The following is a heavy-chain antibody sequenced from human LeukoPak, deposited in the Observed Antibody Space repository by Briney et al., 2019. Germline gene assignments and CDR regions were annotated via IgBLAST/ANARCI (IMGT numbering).Heavy chain of an antibody. V-gene: IGHV3-48*01. CDR1: GFTFSTYS. D-gene: IGHD6-19*01. J-gene: IGHJ4*02. Sequence: PGGSLRLSCVASGFTFSTYSMNWVRQAPGKGLEWVSYISFSTSTIYYADSVKGRFTISRDNAKNSLYLQMNSLRAEDTAVYYCASGIAVAHVPSYWGQGTLVTVSS. CDR3: ASGIAVAHVPSY. CDR2: ISFSTSTI.